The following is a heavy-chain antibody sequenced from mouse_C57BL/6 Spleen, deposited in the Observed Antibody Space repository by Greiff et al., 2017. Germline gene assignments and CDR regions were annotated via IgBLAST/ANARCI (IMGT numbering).Heavy chain of an antibody. CDR1: GFSLTSYG. CDR3: AKLDYDWFAD. CDR2: IWGDGST. D-gene: IGHD2-4*01. J-gene: IGHJ3*01. V-gene: IGHV2-3*01. Sequence: VQLQQSGPGLVAPSQSLSLTCTVSGFSLTSYGVSWVRQPPGKGLEWLGVIWGDGSTNYHSALISRLSISKDNSKSQDFLKLNSLQTEDTATYYWAKLDYDWFADWGQGTLVTVSA.